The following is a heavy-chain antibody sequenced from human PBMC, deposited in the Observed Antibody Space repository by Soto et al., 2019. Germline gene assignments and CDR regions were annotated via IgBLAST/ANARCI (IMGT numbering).Heavy chain of an antibody. D-gene: IGHD3-22*01. Sequence: ASVKVSCKASGYTFTSYDINWVRQATGQGLEWMGWMNPNSGNTGYAQKFQGRVTMTRNTSISTAYIELSSLRSEDTAVYYCARLRYYDSSGPVGFDPWGQGTLVTVSS. V-gene: IGHV1-8*01. CDR1: GYTFTSYD. J-gene: IGHJ5*02. CDR3: ARLRYYDSSGPVGFDP. CDR2: MNPNSGNT.